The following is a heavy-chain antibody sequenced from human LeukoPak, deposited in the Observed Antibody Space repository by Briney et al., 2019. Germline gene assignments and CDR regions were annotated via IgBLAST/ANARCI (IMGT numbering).Heavy chain of an antibody. Sequence: GGSLRLSCAASGFTISSYGMSWVRQAPGKGLEWVSSISGGTTYYADSVKGRFTISRDNSKSIVSLQMNSLRAEDTAVYYCARSVYGSGNYWGQGTLVTVSS. J-gene: IGHJ4*02. CDR1: GFTISSYG. D-gene: IGHD3-10*01. CDR3: ARSVYGSGNY. V-gene: IGHV3-23*01. CDR2: ISGGTT.